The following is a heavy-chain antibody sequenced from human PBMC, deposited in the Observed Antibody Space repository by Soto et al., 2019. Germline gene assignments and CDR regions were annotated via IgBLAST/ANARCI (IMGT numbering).Heavy chain of an antibody. CDR1: GYTFTSYD. V-gene: IGHV1-8*01. CDR3: ARRAETNGWNGFGADKYYFDF. Sequence: GASVKVSCKASGYTFTSYDIYWLRQATGQGLEWMGWMNPNTGNSGYAQKFQGRVTMTSDTSISTAHMELGSLRSEDTAVYYCARRAETNGWNGFGADKYYFDFWGQGTLVTVSS. J-gene: IGHJ4*02. D-gene: IGHD1-1*01. CDR2: MNPNTGNS.